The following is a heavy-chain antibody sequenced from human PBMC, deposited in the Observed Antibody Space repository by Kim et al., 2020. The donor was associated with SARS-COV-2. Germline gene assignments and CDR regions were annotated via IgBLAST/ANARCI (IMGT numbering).Heavy chain of an antibody. CDR1: GFTFSSYA. V-gene: IGHV3-30-3*01. J-gene: IGHJ6*02. CDR2: ISYDGSNK. Sequence: GGSLRLSCAASGFTFSSYAMHWVRQAPGKGLEWVAVISYDGSNKYYADSVKGRFTISRDNSKNTLYLQMNSLRAEDTAVYYCARPPIFVELIHGMDVWG. D-gene: IGHD3-3*01. CDR3: ARPPIFVELIHGMDV.